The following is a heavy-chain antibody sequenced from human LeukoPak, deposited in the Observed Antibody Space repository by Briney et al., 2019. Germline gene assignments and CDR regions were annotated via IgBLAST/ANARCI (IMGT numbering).Heavy chain of an antibody. V-gene: IGHV4-34*12. CDR1: GESFSGYY. CDR2: IIESGAT. Sequence: SETLSLTCAVYGESFSGYYWTWIRQPPGKGLEWIGEIIESGATKYMSSLKSRVTISIDTSKNQFSLKLSSVTAADTAVYYCARERGVRYYYDSSGLYYFDYWGQGTLVTVSS. CDR3: ARERGVRYYYDSSGLYYFDY. D-gene: IGHD3-22*01. J-gene: IGHJ4*02.